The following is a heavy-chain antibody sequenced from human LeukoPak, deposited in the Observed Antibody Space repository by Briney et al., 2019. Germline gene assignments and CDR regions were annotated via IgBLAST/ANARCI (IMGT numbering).Heavy chain of an antibody. CDR1: VYSFTSYV. CDR3: ARGRSSWYPPYYYGMDV. Sequence: GASVKVSCMPSVYSFTSYVIHWVRQAPPQRREWMGWINVVNGNTKYSQKLQGRVTITRDTSESTAYMELSSLRSEDTAVYYCARGRSSWYPPYYYGMDVWGKGTTVTVSS. V-gene: IGHV1-3*01. J-gene: IGHJ6*04. CDR2: INVVNGNT. D-gene: IGHD6-13*01.